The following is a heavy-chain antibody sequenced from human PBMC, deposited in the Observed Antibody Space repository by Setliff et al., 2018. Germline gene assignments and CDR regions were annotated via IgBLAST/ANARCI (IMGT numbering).Heavy chain of an antibody. D-gene: IGHD6-19*01. J-gene: IGHJ6*02. CDR2: IYHSGST. V-gene: IGHV4-59*12. CDR1: GGSISTYY. Sequence: LSLTCTVSGGSISTYYWTWIRQPPGKALEWIGYIYHSGSTYYNPSLKSRVTISVDTSKNQFSLKLSSVTAADTAVYYCARVSQYSSGWYYYYYGMDVWGQGTTVTVSS. CDR3: ARVSQYSSGWYYYYYGMDV.